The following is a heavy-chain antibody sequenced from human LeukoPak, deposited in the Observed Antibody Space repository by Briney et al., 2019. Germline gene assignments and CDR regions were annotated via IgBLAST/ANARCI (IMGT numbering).Heavy chain of an antibody. Sequence: PGGSLRLSCAASGFTFSSYEMNRVRQAPGKGLEWVSYISSGSTIYYADSVKGRFTISRDNAKNSLYLQMNSLRAEDTAVYYCARGVIAAAGPPTFDYWGQGTLVTVSS. J-gene: IGHJ4*02. D-gene: IGHD6-13*01. V-gene: IGHV3-48*03. CDR2: ISSGSTI. CDR1: GFTFSSYE. CDR3: ARGVIAAAGPPTFDY.